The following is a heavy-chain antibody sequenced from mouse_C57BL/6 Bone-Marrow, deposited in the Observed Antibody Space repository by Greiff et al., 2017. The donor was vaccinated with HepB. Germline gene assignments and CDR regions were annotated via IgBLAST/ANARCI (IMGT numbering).Heavy chain of an antibody. CDR1: GYTFTEYT. D-gene: IGHD1-1*01. Sequence: QVQLKQSGAELVKPGASVKLSCKASGYTFTEYTIHWVKQRSGQGLEWIGWFYPGSGSIKYNEKFKDKATLTADKSSSTVYMELSRLTSEDSAVYFCARHEGREGYYYGPFAYWGQGTLVTVSA. J-gene: IGHJ3*01. CDR3: ARHEGREGYYYGPFAY. CDR2: FYPGSGSI. V-gene: IGHV1-62-2*01.